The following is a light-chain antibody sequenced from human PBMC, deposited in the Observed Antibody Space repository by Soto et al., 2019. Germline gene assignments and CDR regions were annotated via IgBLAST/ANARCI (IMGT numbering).Light chain of an antibody. CDR1: SCSIASNY. CDR3: QSYGDNNQV. V-gene: IGLV6-57*02. CDR2: EDN. Sequence: NFMLTQPHSVSESPGKTVTISCTGSSCSIASNYVQWFQQRPGSAPTTVIYEDNKRPSGVPDRFSGSIDSSSNSASLTISGLKTEDEADYYCQSYGDNNQVFGGGTKLTVL. J-gene: IGLJ3*02.